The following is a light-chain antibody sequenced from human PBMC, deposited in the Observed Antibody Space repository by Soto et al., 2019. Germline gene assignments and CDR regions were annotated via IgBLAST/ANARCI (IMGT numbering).Light chain of an antibody. CDR2: GAS. J-gene: IGKJ4*01. CDR3: LQDYSYPLT. V-gene: IGKV1-6*01. Sequence: AIQMTQSPSSLSVSVGDRVTLTCRASQGIRNDLGWYQQKPGKAPKVLIYGASTLQSGVPSRFSGSGFGTDFTLTISSLQPDDFATYYCLQDYSYPLTFGGGTKVEI. CDR1: QGIRND.